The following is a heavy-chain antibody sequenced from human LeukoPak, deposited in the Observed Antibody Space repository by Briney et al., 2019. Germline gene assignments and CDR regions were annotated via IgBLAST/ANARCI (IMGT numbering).Heavy chain of an antibody. Sequence: SVKVSCKTSGGTFNSHIFSWVRQAPGQGLEWMGRINPVVDIANYAQKFQGRVTITADKSTGTTYMELSGLGSEDTAIYYCARISLGYSGGMYNWFDPWGQGTLVTVSS. D-gene: IGHD5-12*01. CDR1: GGTFNSHI. V-gene: IGHV1-69*02. CDR3: ARISLGYSGGMYNWFDP. J-gene: IGHJ5*02. CDR2: INPVVDIA.